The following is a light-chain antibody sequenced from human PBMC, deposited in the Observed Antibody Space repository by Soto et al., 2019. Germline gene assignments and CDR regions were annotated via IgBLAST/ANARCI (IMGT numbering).Light chain of an antibody. CDR3: QKYSSVPV. J-gene: IGKJ3*01. Sequence: DIQMTQSPTSLSASVGDRVTITCRASQAIRNFVAWYQQKPGKAPKLLIYAASTLQSGVPSRFSGSGSGTDFTLTINSLQPEDVATYSCQKYSSVPVFGPGTKVEMK. V-gene: IGKV1-27*01. CDR1: QAIRNF. CDR2: AAS.